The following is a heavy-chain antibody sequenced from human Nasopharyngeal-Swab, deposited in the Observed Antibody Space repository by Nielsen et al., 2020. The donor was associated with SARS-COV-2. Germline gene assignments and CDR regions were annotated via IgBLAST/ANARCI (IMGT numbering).Heavy chain of an antibody. CDR1: GFTFSSYS. Sequence: GESLKISCAASGFTFSSYSMNWVRQAPGKGLEWVSSISSSSSYIYYADSVKGRFTISRDNAKNSLYLQMNSLRAEDTAVYYCAREEGSSWPYFDYWGQGTLVTVCS. D-gene: IGHD6-13*01. J-gene: IGHJ4*02. CDR2: ISSSSSYI. V-gene: IGHV3-21*01. CDR3: AREEGSSWPYFDY.